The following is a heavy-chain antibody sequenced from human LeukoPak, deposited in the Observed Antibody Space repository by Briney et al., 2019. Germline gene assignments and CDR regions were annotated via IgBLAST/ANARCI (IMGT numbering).Heavy chain of an antibody. D-gene: IGHD6-6*01. CDR1: GYTLTELS. V-gene: IGHV1-24*01. J-gene: IGHJ4*02. CDR3: ATTIIEYSSSSGFGDFDY. CDR2: FDPEDGET. Sequence: GASVKVSCKVSGYTLTELSMHWVRQAPGKGLEWMGGFDPEDGETIYAQKFQGRVTMTEDTSTDTAYMELSSLRSEDTAVYYCATTIIEYSSSSGFGDFDYWGQGTLVTVSS.